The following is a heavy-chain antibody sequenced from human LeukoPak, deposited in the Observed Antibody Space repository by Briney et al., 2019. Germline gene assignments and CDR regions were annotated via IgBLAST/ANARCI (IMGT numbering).Heavy chain of an antibody. Sequence: SETLSLTCTVSGGSISSYYWSWIRQPPGKGLEWIGYIYYSGSTNYNPSLKSRVTISVDTSKNQFSLKLSSVAAADTAVYYCVRDRGYYDSSGYYYRFFDYWGQGTLVTVSS. CDR3: VRDRGYYDSSGYYYRFFDY. V-gene: IGHV4-59*01. D-gene: IGHD3-22*01. CDR1: GGSISSYY. J-gene: IGHJ4*02. CDR2: IYYSGST.